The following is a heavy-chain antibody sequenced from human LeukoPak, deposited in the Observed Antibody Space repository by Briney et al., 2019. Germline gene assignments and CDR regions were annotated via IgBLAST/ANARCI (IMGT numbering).Heavy chain of an antibody. CDR3: AKRGDWNSRYSYYYYMDV. Sequence: GRSLRLSCAASGFTFDDYAMHWVRQAPGKGLEWVSGISWNSGSMDYADSVKGRFTISRDNSKNTLYLQMNSLRAEDTAVYYCAKRGDWNSRYSYYYYMDVWGKGTTVTVSS. J-gene: IGHJ6*03. D-gene: IGHD1-7*01. CDR1: GFTFDDYA. CDR2: ISWNSGSM. V-gene: IGHV3-9*01.